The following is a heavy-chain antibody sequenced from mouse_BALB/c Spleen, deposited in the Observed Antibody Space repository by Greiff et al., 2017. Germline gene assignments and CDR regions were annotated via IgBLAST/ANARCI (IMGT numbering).Heavy chain of an antibody. CDR2: ISSGGGST. Sequence: VQLKQSGGGLVKPGGSLKLSCAASGFAFSSYDMSWVRQTPEKRLEWVAYISSGGGSTYYPDTVKGRFTISRDNAKNTLYLQMSSLKSEDTAMYYCARHGGNWDAMDYWGQGTSVTVSS. J-gene: IGHJ4*01. CDR3: ARHGGNWDAMDY. D-gene: IGHD4-1*02. V-gene: IGHV5-12-1*01. CDR1: GFAFSSYD.